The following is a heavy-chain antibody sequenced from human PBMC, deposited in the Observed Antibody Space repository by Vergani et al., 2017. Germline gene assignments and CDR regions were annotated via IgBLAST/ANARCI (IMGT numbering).Heavy chain of an antibody. Sequence: VQLVESGGGLVKPGGSLRLSCAASGFTSNSYGMHWVRQAPGKGLEWVASIRSDESRRYYGDSMEGPFTISRDNSKNTLYLQMKSLRPEDTAVYYCARVKVGATSFDYWGQGTLVTVSS. J-gene: IGHJ4*02. CDR1: GFTSNSYG. CDR3: ARVKVGATSFDY. CDR2: IRSDESRR. D-gene: IGHD1-26*01. V-gene: IGHV3-30*02.